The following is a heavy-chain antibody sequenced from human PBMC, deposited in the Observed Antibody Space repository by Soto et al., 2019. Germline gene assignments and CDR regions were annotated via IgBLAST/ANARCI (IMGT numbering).Heavy chain of an antibody. V-gene: IGHV3-33*01. Sequence: GGSLRLSCAASGFTFISYGMHWVRQAPGKGLEWVAVIWYDGSNKYYADSVKGRFTISRDNSKNTLYLQMNSLRAEDTAVYYCARDQQQLVFGGSYYYYGMDVWGQGTTLTVSS. J-gene: IGHJ6*02. CDR3: ARDQQQLVFGGSYYYYGMDV. CDR2: IWYDGSNK. CDR1: GFTFISYG. D-gene: IGHD6-13*01.